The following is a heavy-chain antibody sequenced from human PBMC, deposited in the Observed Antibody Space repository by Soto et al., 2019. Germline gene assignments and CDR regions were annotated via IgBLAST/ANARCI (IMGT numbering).Heavy chain of an antibody. Sequence: QVQLVQSGAEVKKPGASVKVSCKASGYTFTSYGISWVRQAPGQGLEWMGWISAYNGNTNYAQKLQGRVTMTKDTSTSTAYMELGSLRSDDTAVYYCARVVASAYYDFWSGSSYYFDYWGQGTLVTVSS. CDR2: ISAYNGNT. CDR1: GYTFTSYG. J-gene: IGHJ4*02. V-gene: IGHV1-18*01. D-gene: IGHD3-3*01. CDR3: ARVVASAYYDFWSGSSYYFDY.